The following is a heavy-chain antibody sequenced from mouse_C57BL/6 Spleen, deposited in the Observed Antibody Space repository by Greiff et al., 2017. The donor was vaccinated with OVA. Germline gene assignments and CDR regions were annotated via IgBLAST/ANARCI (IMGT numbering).Heavy chain of an antibody. J-gene: IGHJ1*03. D-gene: IGHD2-4*01. CDR2: ISGGGGNT. CDR1: GFTFSSYT. V-gene: IGHV5-9*01. Sequence: EVQGVESGGGLVKPGGSLKLSCAASGFTFSSYTMSWVRQTPEKRLEWVATISGGGGNTYYPDSVKGRFTISRDNAKNTLYLQMSSLRSEDTALYYCARSPYDYVSYWYFDVWGTGTTVTVSS. CDR3: ARSPYDYVSYWYFDV.